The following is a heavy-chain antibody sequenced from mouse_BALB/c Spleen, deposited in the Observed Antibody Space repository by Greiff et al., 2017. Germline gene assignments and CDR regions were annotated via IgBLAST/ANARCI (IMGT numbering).Heavy chain of an antibody. J-gene: IGHJ1*01. CDR2: INPYNDGT. Sequence: EVQVVESGPELVKPGASVKMSCKASGYTFTSYVMHWVKQKPGQGLEWIGYINPYNDGTKYNEKFKGKATLTSDKSSSTAYMELSSLTSEDSAVYYCAREGYYDWYFDVWGAGTTVTVSS. D-gene: IGHD1-1*02. CDR3: AREGYYDWYFDV. CDR1: GYTFTSYV. V-gene: IGHV1-14*01.